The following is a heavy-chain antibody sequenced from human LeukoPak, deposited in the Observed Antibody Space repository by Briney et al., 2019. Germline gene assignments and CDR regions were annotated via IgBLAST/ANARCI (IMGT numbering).Heavy chain of an antibody. V-gene: IGHV3-30*18. Sequence: GGSLRLSCAASGFTFSSYGMHWVRQAPGKGLEWVAVISYDGSNKYYADSVKGRFTISRDNSKNTLYLQMNSLRAEDTAVYYCAKDLVAGTNYCGQGTLVTVSS. CDR3: AKDLVAGTNY. J-gene: IGHJ4*02. CDR1: GFTFSSYG. CDR2: ISYDGSNK. D-gene: IGHD6-19*01.